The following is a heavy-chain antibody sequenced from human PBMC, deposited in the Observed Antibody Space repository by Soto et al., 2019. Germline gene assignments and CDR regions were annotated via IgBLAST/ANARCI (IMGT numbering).Heavy chain of an antibody. J-gene: IGHJ4*02. CDR3: ARHSHYYDSSGKPFDY. CDR2: IYPGDSDT. CDR1: GYSFTSYW. Sequence: GESLKISCKGSGYSFTSYWIGWVRQMPGKGLEWMGIIYPGDSDTRYSPSFQGQVTISADKSISTAYLQWSSLKASDTAMYYSARHSHYYDSSGKPFDYWGQGTLVTVSS. V-gene: IGHV5-51*01. D-gene: IGHD3-22*01.